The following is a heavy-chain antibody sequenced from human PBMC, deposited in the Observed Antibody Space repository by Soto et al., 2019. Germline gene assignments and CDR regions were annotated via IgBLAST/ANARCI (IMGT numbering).Heavy chain of an antibody. Sequence: QVQLVQSGAEVKKPGSSVQVCCKASGGTFSSYTISWVRQAPGQGLEWMGRIIPILGIANYAQKFQGRVTITADKSTSTAYMELSSLRSEDTAVYYCARGAIFSYYYYMDVWGKGTTVTVSS. V-gene: IGHV1-69*02. CDR2: IIPILGIA. D-gene: IGHD3-3*01. CDR3: ARGAIFSYYYYMDV. CDR1: GGTFSSYT. J-gene: IGHJ6*03.